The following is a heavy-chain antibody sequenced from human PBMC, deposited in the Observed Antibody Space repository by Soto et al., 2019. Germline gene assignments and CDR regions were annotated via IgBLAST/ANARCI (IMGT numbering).Heavy chain of an antibody. CDR1: GGSISSGGYY. Sequence: SETLSLTCTVSGGSISSGGYYWSWIRQHPGKGLEWIGYIYYSGSTYYNPSLKSRVTISVDTSKNQFSLKLSSVTAADTAVYYCARVSNTVTTLDYWGQGTLVTVSS. CDR3: ARVSNTVTTLDY. D-gene: IGHD4-4*01. V-gene: IGHV4-31*03. J-gene: IGHJ4*02. CDR2: IYYSGST.